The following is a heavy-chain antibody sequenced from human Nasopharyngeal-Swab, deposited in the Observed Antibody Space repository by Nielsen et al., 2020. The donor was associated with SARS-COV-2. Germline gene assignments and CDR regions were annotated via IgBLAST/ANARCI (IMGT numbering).Heavy chain of an antibody. J-gene: IGHJ4*02. CDR3: ARERVTDKYFDY. V-gene: IGHV4-59*01. CDR2: IYYSGST. CDR1: GGSISSYH. D-gene: IGHD2-21*02. Sequence: SETLSLTCTVSGGSISSYHWSWIRQPPGKGLEWIGYIYYSGSTNYNPSLKSRVTISVDTSKNQFSLKLSSVTAADTAVYYCARERVTDKYFDYWGQGTLVTVSS.